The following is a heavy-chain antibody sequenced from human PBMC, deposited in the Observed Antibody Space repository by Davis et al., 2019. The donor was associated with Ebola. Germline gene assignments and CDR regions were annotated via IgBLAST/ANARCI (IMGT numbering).Heavy chain of an antibody. J-gene: IGHJ5*02. CDR2: INHSGST. D-gene: IGHD6-19*01. CDR3: AREGAVAGP. CDR1: GGSISSSNW. V-gene: IGHV4-4*02. Sequence: GSLRLSCAVSGGSISSSNWWSWVRPPPGKGLEWIGEINHSGSTNYNPSLKSRVTISVDTSKNQFSLKLSSVTAADTAVYYCAREGAVAGPWGQGTLVTVSS.